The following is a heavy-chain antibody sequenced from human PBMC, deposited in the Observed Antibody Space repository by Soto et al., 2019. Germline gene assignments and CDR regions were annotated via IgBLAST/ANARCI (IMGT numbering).Heavy chain of an antibody. CDR2: IIPIFGTA. Sequence: SVKVSCKASGGTFSSYAISWVRQAPGQGLEWMGGIIPIFGTANYAQKIQGRVTITADESTSTAYMELSSLRSEDTAVYYCARRGSSGYDYYFDYWGQGTLVTVSS. V-gene: IGHV1-69*13. CDR3: ARRGSSGYDYYFDY. D-gene: IGHD5-12*01. J-gene: IGHJ4*02. CDR1: GGTFSSYA.